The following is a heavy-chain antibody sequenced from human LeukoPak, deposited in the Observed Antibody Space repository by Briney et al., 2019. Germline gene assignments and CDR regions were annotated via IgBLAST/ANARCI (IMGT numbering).Heavy chain of an antibody. CDR1: GFTFSSYW. CDR3: ARDEDFCSDY. Sequence: GGSLRLSCAASGFTFSSYWMSWVRQTPEKGLEWVANIKHDGSEKYYVDSVEGRFTISRDNAKNSLYLQMNSLRAEDTAVYYCARDEDFCSDYWGQGTLVTVSS. J-gene: IGHJ4*02. CDR2: IKHDGSEK. V-gene: IGHV3-7*01. D-gene: IGHD2-21*01.